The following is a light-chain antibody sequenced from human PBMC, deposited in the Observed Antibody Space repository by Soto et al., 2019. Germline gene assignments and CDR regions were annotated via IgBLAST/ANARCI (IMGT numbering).Light chain of an antibody. CDR1: QPIASN. V-gene: IGKV3-15*01. J-gene: IGKJ1*01. CDR3: QQYRT. Sequence: EIMMTQSPATVSVSPGDRAALSCRASQPIASNVAWYQQRPGQPPSLLIYGASTRATGIPPRFSGSGSGTDFTLTISRLEPEDFAVYYCQQYRTFGQGTKVDI. CDR2: GAS.